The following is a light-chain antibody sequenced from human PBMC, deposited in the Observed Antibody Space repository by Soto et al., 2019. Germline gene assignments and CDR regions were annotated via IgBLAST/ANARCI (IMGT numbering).Light chain of an antibody. V-gene: IGKV3-20*01. CDR3: QQYGSSMLT. CDR2: GAS. CDR1: QSVSSSY. Sequence: EIGLTQSPGTLSLSPGERATLSCRASQSVSSSYLAWYQQKPGQAPRLLIYGASSRATGIPDRSSGSGSGTDFTLTISRLEPEDFAVYYCQQYGSSMLTFGGGTKVDIK. J-gene: IGKJ4*01.